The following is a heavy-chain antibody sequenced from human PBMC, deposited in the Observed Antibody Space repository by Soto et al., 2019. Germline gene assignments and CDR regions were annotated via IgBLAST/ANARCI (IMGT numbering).Heavy chain of an antibody. CDR2: ISYDGSNK. Sequence: GGSLRLSCAASGFTFSSYAMHWVRQAPGKGLEWVAVISYDGSNKYYADSVKGRFTISRDNSKNTLYLQMNSLRAEDTAVYYCARDEDFSTTGDYGMDVWGQGTTVTVSS. J-gene: IGHJ6*02. V-gene: IGHV3-30-3*01. D-gene: IGHD2-15*01. CDR1: GFTFSSYA. CDR3: ARDEDFSTTGDYGMDV.